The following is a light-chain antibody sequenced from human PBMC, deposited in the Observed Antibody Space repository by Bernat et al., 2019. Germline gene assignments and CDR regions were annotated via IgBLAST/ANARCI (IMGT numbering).Light chain of an antibody. V-gene: IGLV4-60*03. Sequence: QPVLTQSSSASASLGSSVKLTCTLSSGHSSYIIAWHQQQPGKAPRYLMKLEGSGSYNKGSGVPDRFSGSSSGADRYLTIANLQSEDEADYYCETWERNTHWVFGGGTKLTVL. J-gene: IGLJ3*02. CDR3: ETWERNTHWV. CDR1: SGHSSYI. CDR2: LEGSGSY.